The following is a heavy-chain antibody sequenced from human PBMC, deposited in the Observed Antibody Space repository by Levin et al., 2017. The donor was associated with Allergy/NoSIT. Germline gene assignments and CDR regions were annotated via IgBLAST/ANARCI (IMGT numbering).Heavy chain of an antibody. Sequence: PEASVKVSCKASGGTFSSYSISWVRQAPGQGPEWMGRIIPILGVANYAQKFQGRVTITADKSTSTAFMEMSSLRSEDSAVYYCASLSGIYCNSIGCYDYFDSWGQGTLVAVSS. V-gene: IGHV1-69*02. CDR1: GGTFSSYS. CDR2: IIPILGVA. D-gene: IGHD2-2*01. CDR3: ASLSGIYCNSIGCYDYFDS. J-gene: IGHJ4*02.